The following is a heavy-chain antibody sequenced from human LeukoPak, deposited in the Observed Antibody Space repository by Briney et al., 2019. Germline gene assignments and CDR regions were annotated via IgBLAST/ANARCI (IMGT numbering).Heavy chain of an antibody. D-gene: IGHD3-10*01. J-gene: IGHJ4*02. Sequence: GGSLRLSCAASGFTFSSYWMNWLRQAPGKGLEWVATIKEDGSEKYYVDSVKGRFTLSRDNAKNSLYLQVNSLRVEDTAVYYCARGTATDPGVDYWGQGTLVTVSS. V-gene: IGHV3-7*03. CDR3: ARGTATDPGVDY. CDR2: IKEDGSEK. CDR1: GFTFSSYW.